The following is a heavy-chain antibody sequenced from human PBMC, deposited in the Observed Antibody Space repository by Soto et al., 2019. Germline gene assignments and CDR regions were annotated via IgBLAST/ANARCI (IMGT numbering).Heavy chain of an antibody. J-gene: IGHJ4*02. CDR3: LKHPIKSWPYDY. Sequence: PGGSLRLSCSASVFLFSNAWMSWVRQGPGKGLEWVARIKSQSDGGATEYAAVVKGRFTISRDDSNNAVYLQMDSLTSDDTGVYYCLKHPIKSWPYDYGGQGSPVTVSA. CDR2: IKSQSDGGAT. V-gene: IGHV3-15*01. CDR1: VFLFSNAW.